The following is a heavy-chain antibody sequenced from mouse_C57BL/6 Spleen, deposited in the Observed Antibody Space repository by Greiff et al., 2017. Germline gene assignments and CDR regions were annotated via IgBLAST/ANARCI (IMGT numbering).Heavy chain of an antibody. J-gene: IGHJ1*03. CDR3: TVNDGYLYWYFDV. CDR2: IRLKSDNYAT. CDR1: GFTFSNYW. D-gene: IGHD2-3*01. Sequence: EVQLVESGGGLVQPGGSMKLSCVASGFTFSNYWMNWVRQSPEKGLEWVAQIRLKSDNYATHYAESVKGRFTISRDDSKSSVYLQMNNLRAEDTGIYYCTVNDGYLYWYFDVWGTGTTVTVSS. V-gene: IGHV6-3*01.